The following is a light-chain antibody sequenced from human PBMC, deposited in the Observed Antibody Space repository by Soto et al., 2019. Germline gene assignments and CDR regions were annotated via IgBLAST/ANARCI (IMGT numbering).Light chain of an antibody. CDR2: AAS. CDR1: QSISSY. Sequence: DIQMTQSPSSLSASVGDRVTITCRTRQSISSYLNWYQQKPGKAPNLLIYAASSLQSGVPSRFSGSGSGTDFTLTISSLQPEDFATYYCQQSYSTLTWTFGQGTKVDIK. V-gene: IGKV1-39*01. CDR3: QQSYSTLTWT. J-gene: IGKJ1*01.